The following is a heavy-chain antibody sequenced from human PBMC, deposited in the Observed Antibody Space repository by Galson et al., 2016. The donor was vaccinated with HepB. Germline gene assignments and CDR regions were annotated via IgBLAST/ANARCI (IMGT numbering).Heavy chain of an antibody. CDR1: GFLFRSYG. D-gene: IGHD2-2*01. V-gene: IGHV3-23*01. CDR3: VQGSTAPAV. J-gene: IGHJ6*04. Sequence: SLRLSCAGSGFLFRSYGMTWVRQAPGKGLEVVSSISRSGDSTDYANSVKGRFTISRDNSKNTRSLQMKSLTADDTARYYCVQGSTAPAVWGKGTTVTVSS. CDR2: ISRSGDST.